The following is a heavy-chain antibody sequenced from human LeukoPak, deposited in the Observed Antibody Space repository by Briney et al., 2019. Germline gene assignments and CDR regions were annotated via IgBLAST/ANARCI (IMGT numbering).Heavy chain of an antibody. J-gene: IGHJ4*02. CDR1: GGSISSSNSF. CDR2: MDYSGRT. D-gene: IGHD3-10*01. Sequence: SETLNLTCTVSGGSISSSNSFWGCIRQPPGKGLEWIGSMDYSGRTFYNPSLKSRVTISVDTSKNQFSLKLSSVTAADTAVYFCARHLTGSGSDYWGQGTLVTVSS. CDR3: ARHLTGSGSDY. V-gene: IGHV4-39*01.